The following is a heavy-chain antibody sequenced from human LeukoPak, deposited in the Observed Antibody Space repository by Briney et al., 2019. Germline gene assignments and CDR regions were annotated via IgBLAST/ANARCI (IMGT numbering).Heavy chain of an antibody. CDR3: AKEGLDYDSSGYYYLLYYFDY. CDR1: GFTVSSNY. D-gene: IGHD3-22*01. Sequence: GGSLRLSCAASGFTVSSNYMSWVRQAPGKGLEWVSAISGSGGSTYYADSVKGRFTISRDNSKNTLYLQMNSLRAEDTAVYYCAKEGLDYDSSGYYYLLYYFDYWGQGTLVTVSS. CDR2: ISGSGGST. V-gene: IGHV3-23*01. J-gene: IGHJ4*02.